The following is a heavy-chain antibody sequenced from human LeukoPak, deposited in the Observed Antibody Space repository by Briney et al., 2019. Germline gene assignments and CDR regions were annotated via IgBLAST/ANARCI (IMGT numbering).Heavy chain of an antibody. CDR2: ISAYNGNT. D-gene: IGHD3-10*01. CDR1: GYTFTSYG. Sequence: GASVKVSCKASGYTFTSYGISWVRQAPGQGLEWMGWISAYNGNTNYAQKLRGRVTMTTDTSTSTAYMELRSLRSDDTAVYYCARDLGGYGSGTVDYWGQGTLVTVSS. CDR3: ARDLGGYGSGTVDY. J-gene: IGHJ4*02. V-gene: IGHV1-18*01.